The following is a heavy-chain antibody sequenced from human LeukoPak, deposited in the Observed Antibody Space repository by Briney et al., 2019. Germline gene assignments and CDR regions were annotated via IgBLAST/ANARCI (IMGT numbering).Heavy chain of an antibody. Sequence: PGGSLRLSCADFTFSSYWLSWVRQAPGKGLEWVANIKQDGSEKYYVDSVKGRFTISRDNAKNSLYLQMNNLRAEDTAFYYCARGRSSFDSWGQGTLVTVSS. J-gene: IGHJ4*02. V-gene: IGHV3-7*01. CDR3: ARGRSSFDS. CDR2: IKQDGSEK. CDR1: TFSSYW. D-gene: IGHD3-10*01.